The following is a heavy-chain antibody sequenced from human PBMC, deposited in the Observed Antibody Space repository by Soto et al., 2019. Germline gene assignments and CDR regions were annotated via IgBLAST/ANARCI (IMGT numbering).Heavy chain of an antibody. J-gene: IGHJ4*02. CDR3: AREGGTYYYDSSGYWPIDY. V-gene: IGHV1-18*01. CDR1: GYTFTSYG. Sequence: GASVKVSCKASGYTFTSYGISWVRQAPGQGLEWMGWISAYNGNTNYAQKLQGRVTMTTDTSTSTAYMELRSLRSDDTAVYYCAREGGTYYYDSSGYWPIDYWGQGTLVTVS. D-gene: IGHD3-22*01. CDR2: ISAYNGNT.